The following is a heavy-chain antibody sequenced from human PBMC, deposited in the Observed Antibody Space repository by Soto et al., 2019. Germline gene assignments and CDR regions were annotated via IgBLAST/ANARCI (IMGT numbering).Heavy chain of an antibody. V-gene: IGHV3-33*01. CDR3: ARDLSGIPQLIFDY. Sequence: GESLKISCAASGFTFSSYGMHWVRQAPGKGLEWVAVIWYDGSNKYYADSVKGRFTISRDNSKNTLYLQMNSLRAEDTAVYYCARDLSGIPQLIFDYWGQGTLVTVSS. CDR2: IWYDGSNK. CDR1: GFTFSSYG. J-gene: IGHJ4*02. D-gene: IGHD1-1*01.